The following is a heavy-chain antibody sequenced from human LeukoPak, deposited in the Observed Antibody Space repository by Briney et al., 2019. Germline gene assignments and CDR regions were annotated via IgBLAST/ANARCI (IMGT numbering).Heavy chain of an antibody. J-gene: IGHJ4*02. CDR2: IKQDGSEK. V-gene: IGHV3-7*03. Sequence: GGSLRLSCAASGFTFSSYWMSWVRQAPGKGLEWVANIKQDGSEKYYVNSVKGRFTISRDNSKNTLYLQMNSLRAEDTAVYYCAKWEYYYGSGSRGAFDYWGQGTLVTVSS. CDR3: AKWEYYYGSGSRGAFDY. D-gene: IGHD3-10*01. CDR1: GFTFSSYW.